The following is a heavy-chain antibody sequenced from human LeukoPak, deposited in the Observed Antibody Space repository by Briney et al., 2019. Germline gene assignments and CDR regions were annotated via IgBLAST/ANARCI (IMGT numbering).Heavy chain of an antibody. CDR1: GSTFSSYW. J-gene: IGHJ4*02. Sequence: PGGSLRLSCAASGSTFSSYWMSWVRQAPGKGLEGVANIKQDGSEKYYVDSVKGRFTISRDNAKNSLYLQMNSLRAEDTAVYYCARDKIVGATYFDYWGQGTLVTVSS. V-gene: IGHV3-7*01. CDR3: ARDKIVGATYFDY. CDR2: IKQDGSEK. D-gene: IGHD1-26*01.